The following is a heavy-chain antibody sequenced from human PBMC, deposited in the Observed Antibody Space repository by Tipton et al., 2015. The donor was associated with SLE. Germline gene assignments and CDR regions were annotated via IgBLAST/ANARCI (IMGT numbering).Heavy chain of an antibody. CDR2: FWYEGINK. CDR3: AKDSLGGSGPYSFAP. CDR1: GFTFSSYG. Sequence: SGFTFSSYGMHWVRQAPGKGLEGGPFFWYEGINKFYAAPVKGRFTIPRDNSKNTVYLQMNSLRAEDTAFYYWAKDSLGGSGPYSFAPWGQGPLVPVSP. V-gene: IGHV3-30*02. J-gene: IGHJ5*02. D-gene: IGHD2-15*01.